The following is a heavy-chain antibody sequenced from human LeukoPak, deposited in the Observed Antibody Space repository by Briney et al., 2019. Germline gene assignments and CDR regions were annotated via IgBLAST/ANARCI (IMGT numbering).Heavy chain of an antibody. CDR2: INSDGSST. J-gene: IGHJ6*03. V-gene: IGHV3-74*01. D-gene: IGHD2-15*01. Sequence: LGGSLRLSCAASGFTFSSYWMHWVRQAPGKGLVWVSRINSDGSSTSYADSVKGRFTISRDNAKNTLYLQMNSLRAEDTAVYYCARGRCSGGSCYYMDVWGKGTTVTISS. CDR3: ARGRCSGGSCYYMDV. CDR1: GFTFSSYW.